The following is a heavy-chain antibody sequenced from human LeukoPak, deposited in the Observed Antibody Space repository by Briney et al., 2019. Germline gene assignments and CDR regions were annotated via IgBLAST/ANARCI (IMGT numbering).Heavy chain of an antibody. CDR1: GFTFSSYW. CDR2: IKQDGSET. V-gene: IGHV3-7*01. Sequence: GGSLRLSCAASGFTFSSYWMSWVRQAPGKGLEWVANIKQDGSETYYVDSVKGRFTLSRDNAKNSLFLQMNSLRAEDTAVYYCAKYGYSSSWSKFDPWGQGTLVTVSS. CDR3: AKYGYSSSWSKFDP. J-gene: IGHJ5*02. D-gene: IGHD6-13*01.